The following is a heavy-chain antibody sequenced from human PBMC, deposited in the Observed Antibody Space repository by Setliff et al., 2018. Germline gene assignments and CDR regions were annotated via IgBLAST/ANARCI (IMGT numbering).Heavy chain of an antibody. V-gene: IGHV3-53*01. J-gene: IGHJ6*03. D-gene: IGHD6-19*01. CDR2: IYSGGST. CDR3: ARAVAGNYYYYYYMDV. CDR1: GFTFGDYT. Sequence: GGSLRLSCTTSGFTFGDYTMTWVRQAPGKGLEWVSVIYSGGSTYYADSVKGRFTISRDNSKNTLYLQMNSLRAEDTAVYYCARAVAGNYYYYYYMDVWGKGTTVTVSS.